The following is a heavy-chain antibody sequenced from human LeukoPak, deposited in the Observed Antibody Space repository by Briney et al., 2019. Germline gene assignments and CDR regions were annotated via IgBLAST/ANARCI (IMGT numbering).Heavy chain of an antibody. V-gene: IGHV4-39*07. Sequence: PSETLSLTCTVSGGSVSTNHYYCGWIRQPPGKGLDWIGSIYHSGSVYYIPSLRSRATISVDTSKNQLSLKLSSVTAADTAVYYCARGKNYYGSGSYYNAKPRPLNWFDPWGQGTLVTVSS. CDR2: IYHSGSV. CDR3: ARGKNYYGSGSYYNAKPRPLNWFDP. D-gene: IGHD3-10*01. CDR1: GGSVSTNHYY. J-gene: IGHJ5*02.